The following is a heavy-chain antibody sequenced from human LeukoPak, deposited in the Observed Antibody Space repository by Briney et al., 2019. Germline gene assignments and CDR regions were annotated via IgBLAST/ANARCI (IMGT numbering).Heavy chain of an antibody. J-gene: IGHJ6*03. CDR1: GYTFTSYG. CDR3: ARIGAELGVYYYYYYYMDV. Sequence: EASVKVSCKASGYTFTSYGISWVRQAPGQGLEWMGRISAYNGNTNYAQKLQGRVTMTTDTSTSTAYMELRSLRSDDTAVYYCARIGAELGVYYYYYYYMDVWGKGTTVTVSS. CDR2: ISAYNGNT. D-gene: IGHD3-10*01. V-gene: IGHV1-18*01.